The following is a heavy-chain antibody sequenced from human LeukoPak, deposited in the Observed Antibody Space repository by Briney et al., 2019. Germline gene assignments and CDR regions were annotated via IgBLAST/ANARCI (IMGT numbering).Heavy chain of an antibody. CDR1: GFTFSSYA. CDR2: IRSKAYGGTT. Sequence: GGSLRLSCAASGFTFSSYAMSWVRQAPGKGLEWVGFIRSKAYGGTTEYAASVKGRFTISRDDSKSIAYLQMNSLKTEDTAVYYCTRDRRYYDSSGYGYWGQGTLVTVSS. CDR3: TRDRRYYDSSGYGY. J-gene: IGHJ4*02. V-gene: IGHV3-49*04. D-gene: IGHD3-22*01.